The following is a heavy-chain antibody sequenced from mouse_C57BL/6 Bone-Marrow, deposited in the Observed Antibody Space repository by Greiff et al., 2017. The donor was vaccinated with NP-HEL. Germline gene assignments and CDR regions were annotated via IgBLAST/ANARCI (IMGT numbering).Heavy chain of an antibody. CDR3: AREELHYYGSSSGYAMDY. V-gene: IGHV1-54*01. Sequence: VQLQQSGAELVRPGTSVKVSCKASGYAFTNYLIEWVKQRPGQGLEWIGVINPGSGGTNYTEKFTGKATLAADKSSSTAYMQLSSLTSEDSAVYFCAREELHYYGSSSGYAMDYWGQGTSVTVSS. D-gene: IGHD1-1*01. CDR2: INPGSGGT. J-gene: IGHJ4*01. CDR1: GYAFTNYL.